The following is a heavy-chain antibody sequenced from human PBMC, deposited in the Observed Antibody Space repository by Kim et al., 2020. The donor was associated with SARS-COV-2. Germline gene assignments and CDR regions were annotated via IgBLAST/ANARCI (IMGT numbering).Heavy chain of an antibody. D-gene: IGHD6-19*01. V-gene: IGHV4-39*01. Sequence: SETLSLTCTVSGGSISSSSYYWGWIHQPPGKGLEWIGSIYYSGSTYYNPSLKSRVTISVDTSKNQFSLKLSSVTAADTAVYYCASTMAGTLDYWGQGTLITVSS. J-gene: IGHJ4*02. CDR2: IYYSGST. CDR3: ASTMAGTLDY. CDR1: GGSISSSSYY.